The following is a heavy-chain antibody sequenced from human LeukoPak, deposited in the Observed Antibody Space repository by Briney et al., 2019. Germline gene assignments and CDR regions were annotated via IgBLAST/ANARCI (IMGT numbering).Heavy chain of an antibody. V-gene: IGHV4-4*07. Sequence: SSETLSLTCTVSGGSISTYYWSWIRQPAGKDLEWIRHIYSSGSTNYNPSLKSRVTMSVDTSKNQLSLKLNSVTAADTAVYYCARGYGSGSNWFDPWGQGTLVIVSS. CDR2: IYSSGST. D-gene: IGHD3-10*01. J-gene: IGHJ5*02. CDR1: GGSISTYY. CDR3: ARGYGSGSNWFDP.